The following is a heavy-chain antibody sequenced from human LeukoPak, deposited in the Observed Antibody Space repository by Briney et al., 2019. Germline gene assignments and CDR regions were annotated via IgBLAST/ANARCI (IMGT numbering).Heavy chain of an antibody. CDR1: GVSIANTFYY. V-gene: IGHV4-61*02. CDR3: ARRQDGHDY. Sequence: SQTLSLTCTVSGVSIANTFYYWNWLRQPAGKGLEWIGRIYTTGSTDYNPSLKSRVTISLDTARNQFSLKLSSVTATDTAVYYCARRQDGHDYWGQGTLVTVSS. CDR2: IYTTGST. J-gene: IGHJ4*02.